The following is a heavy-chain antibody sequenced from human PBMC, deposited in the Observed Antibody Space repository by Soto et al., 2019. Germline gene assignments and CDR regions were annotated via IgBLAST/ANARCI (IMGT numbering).Heavy chain of an antibody. CDR3: TTDGGRWLRLGGRDY. Sequence: EVQLVESGGGLVKPGGSLRLSCAASGFTFSNAWMSWVRQAPGKGLEWVGRIKSKTDGVTKDYAAPVKGRFTISRDDSKNALYLQMSSLKTEDTAVYNCTTDGGRWLRLGGRDYWGQGTLFTVSS. D-gene: IGHD5-12*01. J-gene: IGHJ4*02. CDR2: IKSKTDGVTK. CDR1: GFTFSNAW. V-gene: IGHV3-15*01.